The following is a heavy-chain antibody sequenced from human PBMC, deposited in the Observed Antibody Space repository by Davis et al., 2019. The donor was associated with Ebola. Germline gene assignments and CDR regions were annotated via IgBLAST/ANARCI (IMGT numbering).Heavy chain of an antibody. J-gene: IGHJ3*02. Sequence: AASVKVSCKASGYTFTSYGISWVRQAPGQGLEWMGWISAYNGNTNYAQKLQGRVTMTTDTSTSTAYMELRSLRSDDTAVYYCARVEIRYFDWLDAFDIWGQGTMVTVSS. CDR2: ISAYNGNT. CDR1: GYTFTSYG. CDR3: ARVEIRYFDWLDAFDI. D-gene: IGHD3-9*01. V-gene: IGHV1-18*04.